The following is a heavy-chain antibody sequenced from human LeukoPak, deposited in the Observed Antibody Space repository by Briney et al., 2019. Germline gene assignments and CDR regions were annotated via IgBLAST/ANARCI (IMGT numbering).Heavy chain of an antibody. V-gene: IGHV1-2*02. D-gene: IGHD3-16*01. CDR1: GYTFTGYY. J-gene: IGHJ6*03. CDR3: ARGGGATQDYFYYMDV. Sequence: ASVKVSCKASGYTFTGYYVHWVRQAPGQGLDWMGWINPNTGGTNYAQKFQGRVTMTRDTSISTAYMELSSLTSDDTAVYYCARGGGATQDYFYYMDVWGKGTTVTVSS. CDR2: INPNTGGT.